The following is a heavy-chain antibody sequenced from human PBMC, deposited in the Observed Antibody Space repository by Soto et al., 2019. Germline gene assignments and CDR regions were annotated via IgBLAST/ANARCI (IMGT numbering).Heavy chain of an antibody. V-gene: IGHV4-34*01. J-gene: IGHJ6*02. CDR1: GGSFSGYY. D-gene: IGHD1-26*01. CDR3: AKLPGATDYYYYGMDV. CDR2: INHSGST. Sequence: SETLSLTCAVYGGSFSGYYWSWIRQPPGKGLEWIGEINHSGSTNYNPSLKSRVTISVDTAKNQFSLKLSSVTAADTAVYYCAKLPGATDYYYYGMDVWGQGTTVTVSS.